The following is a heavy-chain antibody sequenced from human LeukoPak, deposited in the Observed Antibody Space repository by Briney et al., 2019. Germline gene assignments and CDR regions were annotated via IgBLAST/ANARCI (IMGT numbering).Heavy chain of an antibody. D-gene: IGHD2-21*01. V-gene: IGHV4-34*01. CDR2: VNYRGDG. J-gene: IGHJ4*02. Sequence: PSETLSLTCDVYNASFGPYYWSWLRQSPGKGLEYIGEVNYRGDGNYNPSLNSRASISIDTSKKQFSLRLTSVTAADTAMHYCARETSLHIFDSWGQGTLVTVSS. CDR3: ARETSLHIFDS. CDR1: NASFGPYY.